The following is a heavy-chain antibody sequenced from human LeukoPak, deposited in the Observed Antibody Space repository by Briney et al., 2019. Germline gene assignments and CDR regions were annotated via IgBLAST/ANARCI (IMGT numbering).Heavy chain of an antibody. V-gene: IGHV2-70*11. D-gene: IGHD5-18*01. CDR2: IDWDDDK. CDR1: EFSLSTSGMC. J-gene: IGHJ4*02. CDR3: ARTILATAMVTGYFDY. Sequence: SGPTLVNPTQTLTLTCTFSEFSLSTSGMCVSWIRQPPGKALEWLARIDWDDDKYYSTSLKTRLTISKDTSKNQVVLTMTNMDPVDTATYYCARTILATAMVTGYFDYWGQGTLVTVSS.